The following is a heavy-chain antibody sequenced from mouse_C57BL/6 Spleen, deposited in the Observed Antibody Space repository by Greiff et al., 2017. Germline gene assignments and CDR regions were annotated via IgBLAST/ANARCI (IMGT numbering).Heavy chain of an antibody. D-gene: IGHD4-1*01. J-gene: IGHJ4*01. V-gene: IGHV5-17*01. CDR2: ISSGSSTI. CDR1: GFTFSDYG. Sequence: EVKLMESGGGLVKPGGSLKLSCAASGFTFSDYGMHWVRQAPEKGLEWVAYISSGSSTIYYADTVKGRFTISRDNAKNTLFQQMTSLRSEDTAMYYCARPETGEMDYWGQGTSVTVSS. CDR3: ARPETGEMDY.